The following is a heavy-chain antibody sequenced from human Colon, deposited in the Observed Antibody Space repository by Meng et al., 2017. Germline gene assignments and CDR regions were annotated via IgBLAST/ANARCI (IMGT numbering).Heavy chain of an antibody. CDR3: AGDSRNRLAVSGVDPFDI. D-gene: IGHD3-16*01. V-gene: IGHV3-48*03. Sequence: GGSLRLSCEASGFTLNNYEMTWVRQAPGKGLEWISYISSTSYIIYYADSVKGRFTISRDNAKNSLYLQMNSLRAEDTAVYYCAGDSRNRLAVSGVDPFDIWGQGTMVTVSS. CDR2: ISSTSYII. J-gene: IGHJ3*02. CDR1: GFTLNNYE.